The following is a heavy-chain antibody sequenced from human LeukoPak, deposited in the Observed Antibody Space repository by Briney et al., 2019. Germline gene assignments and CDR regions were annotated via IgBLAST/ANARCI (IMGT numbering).Heavy chain of an antibody. J-gene: IGHJ4*02. CDR3: ARGAYGDK. CDR1: GYTLTSYG. Sequence: ASVKVSCKASGYTLTSYGINWMRQAPGQGLEWLRWISTQSGNTNYAQKVQDRLTLTTDRSTNTAYMELRSLRGDDTAVYYCARGAYGDKWGQGTLVTVSS. D-gene: IGHD4-17*01. V-gene: IGHV1-18*01. CDR2: ISTQSGNT.